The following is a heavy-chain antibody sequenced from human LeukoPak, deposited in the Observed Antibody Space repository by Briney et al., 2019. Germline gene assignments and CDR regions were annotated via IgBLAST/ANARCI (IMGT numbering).Heavy chain of an antibody. CDR3: ARRQLRLGSLDP. D-gene: IGHD3-3*01. J-gene: IGHJ5*02. CDR2: IYYSGST. CDR1: GGSISSSSYY. Sequence: SETLSLNCTVSGGSISSSSYYWGWIRQPPGKGLEWIGSIYYSGSTYYDPSLKSRVTISVDTSKNQFSLKLSSVTAADTAVYYCARRQLRLGSLDPWGQGTLVTVSS. V-gene: IGHV4-39*01.